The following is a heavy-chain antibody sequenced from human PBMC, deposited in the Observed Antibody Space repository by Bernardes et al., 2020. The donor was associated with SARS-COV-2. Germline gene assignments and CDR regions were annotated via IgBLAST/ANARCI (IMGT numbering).Heavy chain of an antibody. D-gene: IGHD6-13*01. J-gene: IGHJ5*02. V-gene: IGHV1-24*01. CDR2: FDPEDGET. CDR1: GYTLTALS. Sequence: ASVKVSCKVSGYTLTALSMHWVRQAPGKGLEWMGGFDPEDGETIYAQKFQGRVTMTEDTSTDTAYMELSSLRSEDTAVYYCATSPGIAAAGTNWFDPWGQGTLVTVSS. CDR3: ATSPGIAAAGTNWFDP.